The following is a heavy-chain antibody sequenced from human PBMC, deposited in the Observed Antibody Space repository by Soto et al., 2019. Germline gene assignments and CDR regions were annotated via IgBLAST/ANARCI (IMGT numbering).Heavy chain of an antibody. D-gene: IGHD6-19*01. J-gene: IGHJ4*02. CDR3: ARVAVAGTRVDY. CDR2: INHSGST. CDR1: CGSFRGYY. Sequence: PSETLSLTCAVYCGSFRGYYWSWFRQPPGKGLEWIGEINHSGSTNYNPSLKSRVTMSVDTSKNQFSLKLSSVTAADTAVYYCARVAVAGTRVDYWGQGTLVTVS. V-gene: IGHV4-34*01.